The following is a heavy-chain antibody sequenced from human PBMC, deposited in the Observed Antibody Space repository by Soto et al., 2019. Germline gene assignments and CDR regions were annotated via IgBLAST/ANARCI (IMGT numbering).Heavy chain of an antibody. CDR1: GGTFSSYA. D-gene: IGHD2-2*01. J-gene: IGHJ3*02. CDR3: GRVVGPAAMEGCAFDI. Sequence: GASVKVSCKASGGTFSSYAISWVRQAPGQGLEWMGGIIPIFGAANVAGRFTGSGAIAADALTLTVNRVMGGVRSVYSCVCASGRVVGPAAMEGCAFDIWGQGTMVTVSS. CDR2: IIPIFGAA. V-gene: IGHV1-69*13.